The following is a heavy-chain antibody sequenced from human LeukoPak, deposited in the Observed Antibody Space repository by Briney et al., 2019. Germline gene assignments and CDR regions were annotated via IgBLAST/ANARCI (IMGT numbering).Heavy chain of an antibody. J-gene: IGHJ4*02. Sequence: SETLSLTCIVSGGSIGSNYWTWIRQPPGKGLEYIGYIYYTGGTNYNPSLKSRVTISVDTSKNQFSLKLSSVTAADTAVYFCAKYGNSGWVIDNWGQGTLVTVSS. CDR3: AKYGNSGWVIDN. D-gene: IGHD6-19*01. V-gene: IGHV4-59*08. CDR1: GGSIGSNY. CDR2: IYYTGGT.